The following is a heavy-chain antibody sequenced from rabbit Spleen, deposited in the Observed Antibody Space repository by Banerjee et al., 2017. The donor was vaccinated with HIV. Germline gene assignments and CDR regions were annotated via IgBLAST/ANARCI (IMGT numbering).Heavy chain of an antibody. CDR2: INTATGKA. V-gene: IGHV1S45*01. J-gene: IGHJ3*01. D-gene: IGHD6-1*01. Sequence: QEQLEESGGGLVKPEGSLTLTCKASGFSFSARDVMCWVRQAPGKGLEWIGCINTATGKAVYANWAKGRFTISKTSSTTVTLQMTSLTAADTATYFCASDIYGYGVFSLWGQGTLVTVS. CDR1: GFSFSARDV. CDR3: ASDIYGYGVFSL.